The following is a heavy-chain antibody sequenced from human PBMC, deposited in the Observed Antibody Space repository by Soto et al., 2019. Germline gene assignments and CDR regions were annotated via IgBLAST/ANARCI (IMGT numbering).Heavy chain of an antibody. CDR2: IKPDGSES. D-gene: IGHD6-13*01. J-gene: IGHJ4*02. CDR3: ARDGLPHSRDY. CDR1: GFSISNYW. V-gene: IGHV3-7*01. Sequence: EVQLVESGGGLVQPGGSLRLSCAASGFSISNYWMIWVRQAPGKGLQWVANIKPDGSESFYVDSVKGRFTISRDNARNSLSLKMNSLGAEDTAVYYCARDGLPHSRDYWGQGTLVTVSS.